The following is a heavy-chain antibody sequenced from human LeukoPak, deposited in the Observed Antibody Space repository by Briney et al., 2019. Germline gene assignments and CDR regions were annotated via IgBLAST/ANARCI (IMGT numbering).Heavy chain of an antibody. CDR1: GGSIINSNW. CDR2: IDHSGST. Sequence: SGTLSLTCAVSGGSIINSNWWSWVRQPPGKGLEWIGEIDHSGSTSYNPSLKSRVTMSVDRSKNQFSLKLNSVTPEDTAVYYCARIVGGDPDYWGQGTLVTVSS. D-gene: IGHD2-21*01. CDR3: ARIVGGDPDY. J-gene: IGHJ4*02. V-gene: IGHV4-4*02.